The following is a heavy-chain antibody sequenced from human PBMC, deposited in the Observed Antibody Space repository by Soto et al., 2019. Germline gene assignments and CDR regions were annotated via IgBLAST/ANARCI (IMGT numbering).Heavy chain of an antibody. D-gene: IGHD3-22*01. CDR1: GFTFSSYA. J-gene: IGHJ4*02. CDR2: ISGSGGST. V-gene: IGHV3-23*01. CDR3: AKVYDSSGYYYNY. Sequence: GGSLRLSCAASGFTFSSYAMSWVRQAPGKGLEWVSAISGSGGSTYYADSVKGRFTISKDNSKNTLYLQMNSLRAEDTAVYYCAKVYDSSGYYYNYWGQGTLVTVSS.